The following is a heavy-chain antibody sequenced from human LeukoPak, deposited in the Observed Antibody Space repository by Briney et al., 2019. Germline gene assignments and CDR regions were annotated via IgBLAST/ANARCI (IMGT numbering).Heavy chain of an antibody. D-gene: IGHD2-15*01. CDR3: TRLEDIVVVGSDY. Sequence: GGSLRLSCAASGFTFSGSAIHWVRQASGKGLEWVGRIRSIADSYATAYAASVKGRFTISRDDSKNTAYLQMNSLKTEDTAVYYCTRLEDIVVVGSDYWGQGTLVTVSS. J-gene: IGHJ4*02. CDR1: GFTFSGSA. V-gene: IGHV3-73*01. CDR2: IRSIADSYAT.